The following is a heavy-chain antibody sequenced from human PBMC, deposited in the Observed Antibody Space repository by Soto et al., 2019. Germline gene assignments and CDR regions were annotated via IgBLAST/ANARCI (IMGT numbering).Heavy chain of an antibody. CDR2: VVVSGGGT. V-gene: IGHV3-23*01. D-gene: IGHD1-1*01. CDR1: GFTFSGYA. Sequence: EVQLLESGGGLVQPGGSLRLSCAGSGFTFSGYAMSWVRQAPGTGLGWVAGVVVSGGGTYYAYSVKGRFPISRDNSRNTLYLQMSSLRAEDTAVYYCWKVREGSNFGPIDYWGQGILVTVSS. J-gene: IGHJ4*02. CDR3: WKVREGSNFGPIDY.